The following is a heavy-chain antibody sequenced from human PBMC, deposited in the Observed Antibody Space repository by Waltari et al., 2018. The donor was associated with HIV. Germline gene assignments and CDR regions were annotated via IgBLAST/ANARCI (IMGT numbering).Heavy chain of an antibody. CDR2: FDPEDGET. J-gene: IGHJ3*02. D-gene: IGHD2-15*01. Sequence: QVQLVQSGAEVKKPGASVKVSCKASGYNLTELSMTWVRQAPGKGLEWMGGFDPEDGETIYAQKFQGRVTMTEDTSTDTAYMELSSLRSEDTAVYYCATGVVVAAPIKIWGQGTMVTVSS. V-gene: IGHV1-24*01. CDR1: GYNLTELS. CDR3: ATGVVVAAPIKI.